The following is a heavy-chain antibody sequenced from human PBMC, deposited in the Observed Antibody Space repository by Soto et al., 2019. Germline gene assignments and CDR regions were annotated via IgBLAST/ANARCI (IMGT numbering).Heavy chain of an antibody. V-gene: IGHV1-18*04. CDR2: ISAYNGNT. CDR3: ARDSNDYVWGSYRYNPYFDY. J-gene: IGHJ4*02. Sequence: DSVKVSCKASGYTFTSYGISWVRQAPGQGLEWMGWISAYNGNTNYAQKLQGRVTMTTDTSTSTAYMELRSLRSDDTAVYYCARDSNDYVWGSYRYNPYFDYWGQGTLVTVSS. D-gene: IGHD3-16*02. CDR1: GYTFTSYG.